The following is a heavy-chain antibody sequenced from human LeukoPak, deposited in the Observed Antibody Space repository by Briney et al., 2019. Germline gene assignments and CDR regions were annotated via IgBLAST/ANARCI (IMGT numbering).Heavy chain of an antibody. CDR2: IRGDGGGA. J-gene: IGHJ5*02. Sequence: GGSLRLSCAAPGLTFSNYAMTWVRQATGKGLEWVSSIRGDGGGAVYTDSVKGRFTTSRDNSKNMLYLQMNSLRAEDTALYYCTKDPNGDYIGAFDPWGQGTLVTVSS. D-gene: IGHD4-17*01. CDR3: TKDPNGDYIGAFDP. V-gene: IGHV3-23*01. CDR1: GLTFSNYA.